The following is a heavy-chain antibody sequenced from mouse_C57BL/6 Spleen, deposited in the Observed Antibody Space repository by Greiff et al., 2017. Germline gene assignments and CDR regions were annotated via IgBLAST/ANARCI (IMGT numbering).Heavy chain of an antibody. CDR1: GYAFSSSW. CDR2: IYPGAGDT. CDR3: ARRGSSSAWFAY. J-gene: IGHJ3*01. Sequence: VQLQQSGPELVKPGASVKISCKASGYAFSSSWMNWVKQRPGKGLEWIGRIYPGAGDTNYNWKFKGKATLTVDNSSRTAYMPLSSLSSEDSAFYFYARRGSSSAWFAYWGQGTLVTVSA. D-gene: IGHD1-1*01. V-gene: IGHV1-82*01.